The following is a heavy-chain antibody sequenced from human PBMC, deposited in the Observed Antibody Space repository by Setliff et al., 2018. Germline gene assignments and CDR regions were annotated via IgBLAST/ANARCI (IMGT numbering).Heavy chain of an antibody. Sequence: GGSLRLSCEASGFTFSSYSMNWVRQAPGKGLEWVAHISYSSGSISYADSVKGRFTISRDNAKNSLYLQMNSLRAEDTAVYYCAKGVGNCRGGNCYSDAFDIWGQGTMVTVSS. CDR2: ISYSSGSI. D-gene: IGHD2-15*01. J-gene: IGHJ3*02. CDR3: AKGVGNCRGGNCYSDAFDI. V-gene: IGHV3-48*01. CDR1: GFTFSSYS.